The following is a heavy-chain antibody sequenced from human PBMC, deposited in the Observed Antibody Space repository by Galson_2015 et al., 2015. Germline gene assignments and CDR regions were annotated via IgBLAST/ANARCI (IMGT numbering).Heavy chain of an antibody. CDR1: GFTVSSNY. Sequence: SLRLSCAASGFTVSSNYMSWVRQAPGKGLEWVSVLYSGGSTYYADSVKGRFTISRDNSKNTLYLHMNSLRAEDTAVYHCASGYSSGWYKYWGQGTLVTVSS. CDR3: ASGYSSGWYKY. V-gene: IGHV3-53*01. D-gene: IGHD6-19*01. CDR2: LYSGGST. J-gene: IGHJ4*02.